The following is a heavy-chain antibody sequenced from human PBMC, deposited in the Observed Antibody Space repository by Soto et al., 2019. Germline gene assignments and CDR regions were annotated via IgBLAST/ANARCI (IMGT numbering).Heavy chain of an antibody. CDR3: ARDLGTTVTTSPDWENWFDP. V-gene: IGHV4-4*02. D-gene: IGHD4-4*01. Sequence: QVQLQESGPGLVKPSGTLSLTCAVSGGSISSSNWWSWVRQPPGKGLEWIGEIYHSGSTNYNPSLKSRVTISVDKSKNQFSLKLSSVTAADTAVYYCARDLGTTVTTSPDWENWFDPWGQGTLVTASS. J-gene: IGHJ5*02. CDR2: IYHSGST. CDR1: GGSISSSNW.